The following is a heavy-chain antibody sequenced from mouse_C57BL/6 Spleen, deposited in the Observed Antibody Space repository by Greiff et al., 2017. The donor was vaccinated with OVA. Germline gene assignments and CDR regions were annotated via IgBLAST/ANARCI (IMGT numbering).Heavy chain of an antibody. D-gene: IGHD2-1*01. Sequence: VQLQESGAELARPGASVTLSCKASGYTFTDYEMHWVKQTPVHGLEWIGAIDPETGGTAYNQKFKGKAILTADKSSSTAYMELRSLTSEDSAVYYCTSYGNYGAYWGQGTLVTVSA. CDR3: TSYGNYGAY. CDR2: IDPETGGT. J-gene: IGHJ3*01. V-gene: IGHV1-15*01. CDR1: GYTFTDYE.